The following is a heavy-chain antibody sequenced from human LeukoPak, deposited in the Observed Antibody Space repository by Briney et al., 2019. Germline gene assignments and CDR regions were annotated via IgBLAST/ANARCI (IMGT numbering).Heavy chain of an antibody. CDR3: AKPPRTSDYLMDV. D-gene: IGHD1-14*01. V-gene: IGHV3-21*01. Sequence: GGSLRLSCAASGFTFSSYSMNWVRQAPGKGLEWVSSISSGTSYIYYADSVKGRFTISRDNAKNSLYLQMNSLRAEDTAVYYCAKPPRTSDYLMDVWGKGTTVTVSS. CDR1: GFTFSSYS. CDR2: ISSGTSYI. J-gene: IGHJ6*03.